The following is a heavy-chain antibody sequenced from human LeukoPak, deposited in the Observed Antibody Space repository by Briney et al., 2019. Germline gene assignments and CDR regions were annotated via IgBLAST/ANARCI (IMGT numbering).Heavy chain of an antibody. Sequence: GGSLRLSCAVSGFTFSSYAINWVRQAPGKGLEWVSSISGSSGSTYYADSVKGRFTISRDNSKNTLYLQMNSLRAEDTAVYYCAREQLLLYYYYGMDVWGQGTTVTVSS. J-gene: IGHJ6*02. CDR3: AREQLLLYYYYGMDV. V-gene: IGHV3-23*01. CDR1: GFTFSSYA. CDR2: ISGSSGST. D-gene: IGHD2-2*01.